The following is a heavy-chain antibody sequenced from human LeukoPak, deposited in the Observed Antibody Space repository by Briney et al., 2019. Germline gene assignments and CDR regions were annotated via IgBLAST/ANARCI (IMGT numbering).Heavy chain of an antibody. CDR1: GGSISSYY. CDR2: IYYSGST. D-gene: IGHD3-22*01. Sequence: SETLSLTCTVSGGSISSYYWSWIRQPPGKGLEGIGYIYYSGSTNYNPSLKSRVTISVDTSKNQFSLKLSSVTAADTAVYYCARATYYYDSSGYYGFDYWGQGTLVTVSS. J-gene: IGHJ4*02. V-gene: IGHV4-59*01. CDR3: ARATYYYDSSGYYGFDY.